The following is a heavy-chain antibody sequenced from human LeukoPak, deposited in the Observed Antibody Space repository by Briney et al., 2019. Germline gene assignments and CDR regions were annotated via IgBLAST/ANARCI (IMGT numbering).Heavy chain of an antibody. D-gene: IGHD6-13*01. Sequence: GASVKVSCKASGYTFTSYGISWVRQAPGQGLEWMGWISAYNGNTNYAQNLQGRVTMTTDTSTSTAYMELRSLRSEDTAVYYCATQQLVRFVLRFQHWGQGTLVTVSS. CDR2: ISAYNGNT. CDR3: ATQQLVRFVLRFQH. J-gene: IGHJ1*01. CDR1: GYTFTSYG. V-gene: IGHV1-18*01.